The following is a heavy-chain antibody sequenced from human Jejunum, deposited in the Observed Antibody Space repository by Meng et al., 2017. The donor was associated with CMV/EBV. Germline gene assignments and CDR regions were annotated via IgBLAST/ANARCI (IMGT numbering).Heavy chain of an antibody. CDR2: ISYDGNNK. CDR3: VKNSFGVIVSPDS. CDR1: GFPFSRYA. Sequence: ASGFPFSRYAFHWVRQAPGKGLEWVAVISYDGNNKYYADSVKGRFTISRDNSKNTVSLQMNNLSAGDTALYYCVKNSFGVIVSPDSWGPGTMVTVSS. D-gene: IGHD3-3*01. V-gene: IGHV3-30-3*02. J-gene: IGHJ4*02.